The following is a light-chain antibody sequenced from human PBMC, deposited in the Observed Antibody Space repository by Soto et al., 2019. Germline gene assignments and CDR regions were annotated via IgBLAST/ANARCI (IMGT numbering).Light chain of an antibody. CDR3: QQYNSYSKT. CDR1: QSINSW. Sequence: DIQMTQSPSTLSASVGDRVTITCRASQSINSWLAWYQQKPGKAPKLLTYDASSLESGVPSRFSGSGSGTEFTLTISSLQPDDFATYYCQQYNSYSKTFGQGTKVEI. CDR2: DAS. J-gene: IGKJ1*01. V-gene: IGKV1-5*01.